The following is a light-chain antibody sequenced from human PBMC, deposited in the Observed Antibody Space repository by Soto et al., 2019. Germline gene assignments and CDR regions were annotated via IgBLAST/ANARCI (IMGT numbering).Light chain of an antibody. CDR1: ISNIGSNP. J-gene: IGLJ1*01. CDR2: RNN. CDR3: AAWDDRLSAYV. Sequence: QSVLTQQPSASGTPGQRVTISCSVGISNIGSNPVYWHQHLPGTAPKLLVYRNNQRPSGVPDRFSDSKSGTSAFLAISGLRSEDEADYYCAAWDDRLSAYVFGTGTKVTVL. V-gene: IGLV1-47*01.